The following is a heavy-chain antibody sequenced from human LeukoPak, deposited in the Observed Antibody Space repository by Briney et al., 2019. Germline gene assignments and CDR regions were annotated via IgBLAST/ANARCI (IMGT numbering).Heavy chain of an antibody. V-gene: IGHV4-38-2*02. CDR1: GYSISSGYY. CDR3: ARLRRSRLAEFDY. CDR2: ISHSGST. D-gene: IGHD3-3*02. J-gene: IGHJ4*02. Sequence: PSETLSLTCTVSGYSISSGYYWGCIRQPPGKGLKWIGSISHSGSTYYNPSLKSRVTISVDTSKNQFSLKLSSLTAADTAVYYCARLRRSRLAEFDYWGQGTLVTVSS.